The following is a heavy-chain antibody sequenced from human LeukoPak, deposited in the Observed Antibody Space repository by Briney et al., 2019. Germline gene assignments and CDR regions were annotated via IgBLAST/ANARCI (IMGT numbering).Heavy chain of an antibody. CDR2: IYHSGST. J-gene: IGHJ1*01. CDR1: GVSISSSNW. V-gene: IGHV4-4*02. D-gene: IGHD6-13*01. Sequence: SETLSLTCAVSGVSISSSNWWSWVRQPPGKGLEWIGEIYHSGSTNYNPSLKSRVTISVDKSKNQFSLKLSSVTAADTAVYYCARADSSSRGPGPYFQHWGQGTLVTVSS. CDR3: ARADSSSRGPGPYFQH.